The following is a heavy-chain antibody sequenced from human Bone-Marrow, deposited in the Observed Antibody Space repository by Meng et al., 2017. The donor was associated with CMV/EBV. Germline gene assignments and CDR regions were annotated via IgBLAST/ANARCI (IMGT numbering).Heavy chain of an antibody. CDR3: ARTVAYDFWSGYGYYYYGMDV. CDR2: IYYSGST. Sequence: GSLRLSCTVPGGSISSYYWSWIRQPPGKGLEWIGYIYYSGSTNYNPSLKSRATISVDTSKNQFSLKLSSVTAADTAVYYCARTVAYDFWSGYGYYYYGMDVWGQGTTVTVSS. J-gene: IGHJ6*02. V-gene: IGHV4-59*01. CDR1: GGSISSYY. D-gene: IGHD3-3*01.